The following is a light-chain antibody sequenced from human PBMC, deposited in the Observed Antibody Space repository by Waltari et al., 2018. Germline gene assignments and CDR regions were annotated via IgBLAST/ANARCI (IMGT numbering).Light chain of an antibody. CDR3: QQYKSYPFT. Sequence: DIQMTQSPSSVSASVGDRVTITCRASQGINSWLAWFQQKPGKAPRLLISAASSLQSGVPSRFSGSGSGTDFTLTINYLQSEDFATYYCQQYKSYPFTFGPGTKWISN. J-gene: IGKJ3*01. CDR2: AAS. CDR1: QGINSW. V-gene: IGKV1-12*01.